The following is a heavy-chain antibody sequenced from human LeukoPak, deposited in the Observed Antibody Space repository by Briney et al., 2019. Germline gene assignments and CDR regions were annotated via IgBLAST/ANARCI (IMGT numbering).Heavy chain of an antibody. CDR1: GGSISSSSYY. V-gene: IGHV4-39*01. CDR2: IYYSGST. Sequence: SETLSLTCTVSGGSISSSSYYWGWIRQPPGKGLEWIGSIYYSGSTYYNPSLKSRVTISVDTSKNQFSLKLSSVTAADTAVYYCARPPGFWSGYVYWYFDLWGRGTLVTVSS. CDR3: ARPPGFWSGYVYWYFDL. D-gene: IGHD3-3*01. J-gene: IGHJ2*01.